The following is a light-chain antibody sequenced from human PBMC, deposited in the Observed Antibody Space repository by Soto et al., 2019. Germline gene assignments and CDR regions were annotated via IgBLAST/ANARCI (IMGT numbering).Light chain of an antibody. CDR1: ETVGRAY. J-gene: IGKJ2*01. CDR2: GAS. Sequence: IVLTQSPGTVSLSPGEAVTLSCRASETVGRAYFAWYQQRPGQTPRLLLYGASNRAADIPDRFSGSGSGADFTLTISRLEPGDSAVYYCHQYGTSPFTFGQGTKVDIK. V-gene: IGKV3-20*01. CDR3: HQYGTSPFT.